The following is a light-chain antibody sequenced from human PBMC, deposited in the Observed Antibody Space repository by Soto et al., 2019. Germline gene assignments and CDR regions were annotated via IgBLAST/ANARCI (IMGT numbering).Light chain of an antibody. Sequence: DIQMPQSPSTLSASVGASVTITCRASQSISSWLAWYQQKPGKAPKLLIYDASSLESGVPSRFSGSGSGTEFTLTISSLQPDDFATYYCQQYNSYPLTFGGGTKEDIK. V-gene: IGKV1-5*01. CDR2: DAS. CDR3: QQYNSYPLT. J-gene: IGKJ4*01. CDR1: QSISSW.